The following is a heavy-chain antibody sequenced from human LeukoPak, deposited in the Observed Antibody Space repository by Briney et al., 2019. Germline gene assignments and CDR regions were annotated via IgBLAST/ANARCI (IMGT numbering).Heavy chain of an antibody. Sequence: SETLSLTCAVYGGSFSGYYWSWIRQPPGKGLEWIGEINHSGSTNYNPSLKSRVTISVDTSKNQFSLKLSSMTAADTAVYYCARGPGYDILTGSLYYFDYWGQGTLVTVSS. D-gene: IGHD3-9*01. CDR3: ARGPGYDILTGSLYYFDY. J-gene: IGHJ4*02. CDR1: GGSFSGYY. CDR2: INHSGST. V-gene: IGHV4-34*01.